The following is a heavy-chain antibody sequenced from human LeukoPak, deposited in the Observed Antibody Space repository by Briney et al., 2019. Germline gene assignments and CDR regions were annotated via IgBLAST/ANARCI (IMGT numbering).Heavy chain of an antibody. CDR2: ISPSNGNT. CDR3: VREASGGYFDY. Sequence: ASVTVSFKASGYTFSTYHMNWVRQAPGQGLEWMGTISPSNGNTNYAQSFRGRVTMTRDTSTSTVYMELTSLTSEDTAVYYCVREASGGYFDYWGQGTQVTVSS. D-gene: IGHD3-16*01. V-gene: IGHV1-46*01. J-gene: IGHJ4*02. CDR1: GYTFSTYH.